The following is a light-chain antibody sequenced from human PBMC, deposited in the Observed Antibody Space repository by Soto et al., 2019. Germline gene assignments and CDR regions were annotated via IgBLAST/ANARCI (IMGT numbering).Light chain of an antibody. CDR2: LNSDGSH. Sequence: QPVLTQSPSASASLGASVKLTCTLSSGHSSYAIAWHQQQPEKGPRYLMNLNSDGSHSKRDGIPDRFSGSSSGAERYLTISSLQSEDEADYYCQTWGTGSVVFGGGTKLTVL. CDR1: SGHSSYA. J-gene: IGLJ2*01. CDR3: QTWGTGSVV. V-gene: IGLV4-69*01.